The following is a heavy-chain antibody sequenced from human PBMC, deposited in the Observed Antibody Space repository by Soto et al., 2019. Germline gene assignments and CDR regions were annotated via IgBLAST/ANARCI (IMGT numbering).Heavy chain of an antibody. CDR1: GYTFTSYA. Sequence: ASVKVSCKASGYTFTSYAMQWVRQAPGQRLEWMGWINAGNGNTKYSQKFQGRVTITRDTSASTAYMELSSLRSEDTAVYYCARGGAAYGSGSYYHPHLNDYWGQGTLVTVSS. CDR3: ARGGAAYGSGSYYHPHLNDY. V-gene: IGHV1-3*01. J-gene: IGHJ4*02. CDR2: INAGNGNT. D-gene: IGHD3-10*01.